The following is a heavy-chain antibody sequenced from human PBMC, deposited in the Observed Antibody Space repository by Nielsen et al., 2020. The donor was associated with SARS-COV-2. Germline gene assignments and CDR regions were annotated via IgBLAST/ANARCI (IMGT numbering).Heavy chain of an antibody. CDR3: ARDQSIVGATGDFDI. Sequence: ASVKVSCKASGYTFTSYGISWVRQAPGQGLEWMGWISAYNGNTNYAQKLQGRVTMTTDTSTSTAYMELSSLRSEDTAVYYCARDQSIVGATGDFDIWGQGTMVTVSS. V-gene: IGHV1-18*01. CDR1: GYTFTSYG. CDR2: ISAYNGNT. J-gene: IGHJ3*02. D-gene: IGHD1-26*01.